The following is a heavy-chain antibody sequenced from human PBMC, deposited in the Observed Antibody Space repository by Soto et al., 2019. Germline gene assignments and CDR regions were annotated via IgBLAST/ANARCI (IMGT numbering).Heavy chain of an antibody. CDR1: GFTFSTYA. CDR3: AKDEQDYWYFDL. CDR2: ISGSGVTT. V-gene: IGHV3-23*01. J-gene: IGHJ2*01. Sequence: EVQLLESGGGLVQPGGSLRLSCAASGFTFSTYAMSWVRQAPGKGPEWVSRISGSGVTTYYADSVKGRFTISRDSSKNTLYLQMISLRAEDTAVYYCAKDEQDYWYFDLWGRGTLVAVSS.